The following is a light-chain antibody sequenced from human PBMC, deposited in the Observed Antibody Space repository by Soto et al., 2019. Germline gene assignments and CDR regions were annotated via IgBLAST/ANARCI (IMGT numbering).Light chain of an antibody. CDR2: GVH. CDR1: SSDFGDDKY. V-gene: IGLV2-14*01. CDR3: GSFTTSRIWV. Sequence: QSVLTQPASVSGSPGQSITVSCTGSSSDFGDDKYVSWYQQQPGKGPNLLIYGVHSRPSGISNRFSCSKSGNTASLTISGLQVEDEAEYFCGSFTTSRIWVFGGGTQLTVL. J-gene: IGLJ3*02.